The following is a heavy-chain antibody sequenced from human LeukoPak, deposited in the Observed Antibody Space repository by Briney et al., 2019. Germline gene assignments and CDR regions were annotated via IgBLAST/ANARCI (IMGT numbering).Heavy chain of an antibody. CDR3: ARARWYPSDY. CDR1: GFTFSGHW. J-gene: IGHJ4*02. D-gene: IGHD6-13*01. Sequence: GGSLRLSCAVSGFTFSGHWMCWVRQAPGKGLGWVSSTNSNGSSTGYTDSVKGRFTVSRDNAKNTLYLQMNSLRAEDTAVYYCARARWYPSDYWGQGTLVTVSS. CDR2: TNSNGSST. V-gene: IGHV3-74*01.